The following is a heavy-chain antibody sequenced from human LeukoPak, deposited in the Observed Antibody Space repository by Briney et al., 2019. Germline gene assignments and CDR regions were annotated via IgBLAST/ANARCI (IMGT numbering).Heavy chain of an antibody. CDR1: GFSFSSYS. Sequence: PGGSLRLSCVASGFSFSSYSMNWVRQAPGKGLEWVSYISTSSDSTHYADSVKGRLTISRDNAKNSLYLQMSSLRAEDTAVYYCARALDYWGQGTLVTVSS. J-gene: IGHJ4*02. CDR3: ARALDY. CDR2: ISTSSDST. V-gene: IGHV3-48*01.